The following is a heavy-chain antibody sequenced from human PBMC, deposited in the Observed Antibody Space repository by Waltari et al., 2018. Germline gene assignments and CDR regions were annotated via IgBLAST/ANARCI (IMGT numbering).Heavy chain of an antibody. J-gene: IGHJ5*01. V-gene: IGHV4-39*01. CDR1: GGSISISNYY. CDR3: ARHHHNSWFDY. Sequence: QLQLQESGTGLVKPSATLSLTCTVAGGSISISNYYYPWIRQPPGKGPAWMGRFDSTGSPHYNPSLNSRVIISVDMSKTQFYLKLNSVTAADTAVYYCARHHHNSWFDYWGQGILVTVSS. CDR2: FDSTGSP.